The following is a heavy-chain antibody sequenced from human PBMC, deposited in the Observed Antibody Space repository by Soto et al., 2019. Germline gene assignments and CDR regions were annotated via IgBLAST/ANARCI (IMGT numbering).Heavy chain of an antibody. Sequence: QITLKESGPTLVKPTQTLTLTCTFSGFSLSTSGVGVGWIRQPPGKALEWLALIYWDDDKRYSPSLKSRLTITKETSKNQVVLTMTNMDPVDTATYYCAHRRAVYYYDSSGYYPPDYWGQGTLVTVSS. D-gene: IGHD3-22*01. J-gene: IGHJ4*02. CDR2: IYWDDDK. CDR3: AHRRAVYYYDSSGYYPPDY. V-gene: IGHV2-5*02. CDR1: GFSLSTSGVG.